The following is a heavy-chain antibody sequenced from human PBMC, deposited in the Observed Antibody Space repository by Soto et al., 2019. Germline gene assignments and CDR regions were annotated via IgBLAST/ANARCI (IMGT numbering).Heavy chain of an antibody. Sequence: HPGGSLRLSCAASAFTFRNYAMSWVRQAPGKGLEWVSAIGDSGATTYYADSVKGRFTISRDNSKNTLYLQMNNLRAEDTAFYYCAKDRSSTSCYGFDYWGPGALVTVSS. V-gene: IGHV3-23*01. CDR2: IGDSGATT. CDR3: AKDRSSTSCYGFDY. CDR1: AFTFRNYA. D-gene: IGHD2-2*01. J-gene: IGHJ4*02.